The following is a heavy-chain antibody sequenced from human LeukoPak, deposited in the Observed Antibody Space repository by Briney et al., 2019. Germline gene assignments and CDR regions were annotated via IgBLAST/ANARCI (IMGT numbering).Heavy chain of an antibody. V-gene: IGHV4-38-2*01. J-gene: IGHJ3*02. D-gene: IGHD3-16*01. CDR2: IYHSGST. Sequence: PSETLSLTCAVSGYSISSGYYWGWIRQSPGKGLEWIGSIYHSGSTYYNPSLKSRLTISVDTSKNQFSLRLSSVTAADTAVYYCARTRGGVVDAFDIWGQGTMVTVSS. CDR1: GYSISSGYY. CDR3: ARTRGGVVDAFDI.